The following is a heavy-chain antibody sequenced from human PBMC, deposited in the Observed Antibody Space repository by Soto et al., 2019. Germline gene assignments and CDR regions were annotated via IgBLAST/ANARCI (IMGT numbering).Heavy chain of an antibody. V-gene: IGHV3-74*01. Sequence: PGGSLRLSCAASGFTFSSYWMHWVRQAPGKGLVWVSRINSDGSSTSYADSVKGRFTISRDNAKNTLYLQMNSLRAEDTAVYYCARPPLWFGELPWFDPWGQGTLVTVSS. CDR2: INSDGSST. CDR3: ARPPLWFGELPWFDP. D-gene: IGHD3-10*01. J-gene: IGHJ5*02. CDR1: GFTFSSYW.